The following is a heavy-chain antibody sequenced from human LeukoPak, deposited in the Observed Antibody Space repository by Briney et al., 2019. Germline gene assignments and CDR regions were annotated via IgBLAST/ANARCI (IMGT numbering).Heavy chain of an antibody. CDR1: GFTFSTCD. D-gene: IGHD6-13*01. CDR3: AKGLTSSWYSIEY. V-gene: IGHV3-30*02. CDR2: IGYDGTNR. J-gene: IGHJ4*02. Sequence: RPGGSLRLSCAASGFTFSTCDMHWVRQAPGKGLEWVAFIGYDGTNRYYADSVEGRFTISRDNSKNTASLQMNSLRGEDTALYYCAKGLTSSWYSIEYWGQGTLVTVSS.